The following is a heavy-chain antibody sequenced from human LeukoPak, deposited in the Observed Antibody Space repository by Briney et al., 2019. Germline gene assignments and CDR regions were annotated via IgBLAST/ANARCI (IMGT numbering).Heavy chain of an antibody. CDR3: AKDVEAAGTLVPSDY. Sequence: PGGSLRLSCAASGFTFSSYAMSWVRQAPGKGLEWVSAISGSGGSTYYADSVKGRFTISRDNSKNTLYLQMNSLRAEDTAVYYCAKDVEAAGTLVPSDYWGQGTLVTVPS. CDR1: GFTFSSYA. V-gene: IGHV3-23*01. J-gene: IGHJ4*02. D-gene: IGHD6-13*01. CDR2: ISGSGGST.